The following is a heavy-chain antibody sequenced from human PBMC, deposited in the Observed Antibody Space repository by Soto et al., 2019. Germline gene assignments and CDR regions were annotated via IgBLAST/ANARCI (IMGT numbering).Heavy chain of an antibody. Sequence: GGSLRLSCTASGFMFNNSAMTWFRQAPGQGLQWVESVSDNGGSRGGTYYADSVKGRFTISRDNSKNTLYLQLDSLTGADTAVYYCASAKAVVIAALGIWGQGTMVTVSS. CDR2: VSDNGGSRGGT. V-gene: IGHV3-23*01. CDR1: GFMFNNSA. J-gene: IGHJ3*02. D-gene: IGHD2-21*01. CDR3: ASAKAVVIAALGI.